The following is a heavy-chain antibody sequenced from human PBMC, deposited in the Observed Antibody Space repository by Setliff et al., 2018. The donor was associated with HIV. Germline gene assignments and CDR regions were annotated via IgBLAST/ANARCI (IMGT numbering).Heavy chain of an antibody. D-gene: IGHD3-3*01. V-gene: IGHV4-61*09. Sequence: SETLSLTCTVSGGSISSGSYYWSWIRQPAGKGLEWIGHIYTSGSTNYNPSLKSRVTISVDTSKNQFSLKPSSVTAADTAVYYCARAIFGVVIMNGMDVWGQGTTVTVSS. CDR1: GGSISSGSYY. CDR3: ARAIFGVVIMNGMDV. CDR2: IYTSGST. J-gene: IGHJ6*02.